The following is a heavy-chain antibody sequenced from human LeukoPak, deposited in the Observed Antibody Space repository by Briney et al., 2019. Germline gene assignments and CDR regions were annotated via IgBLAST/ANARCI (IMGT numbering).Heavy chain of an antibody. CDR2: ISAYNGNT. CDR3: AAHSFGYYEY. Sequence: ASVKVSCKTSGYTFTTYYISWVRQAPAQGLEWMGWISAYNGNTNYAHKLQGRVNMTTDTSTSTVYMEVRGLRSDDTAMYYCAAHSFGYYEYWGQGTLVTVSS. V-gene: IGHV1-18*01. D-gene: IGHD3-22*01. CDR1: GYTFTTYY. J-gene: IGHJ4*02.